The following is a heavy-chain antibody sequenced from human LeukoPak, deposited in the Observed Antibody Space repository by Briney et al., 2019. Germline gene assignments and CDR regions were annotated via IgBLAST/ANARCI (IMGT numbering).Heavy chain of an antibody. CDR2: IYTSGST. CDR1: GGSISSYY. J-gene: IGHJ4*02. Sequence: SETLSLTCTVSGGSISSYYWSWIRQPAGKGLEWIGRIYTSGSTNYNPSLKSRVTMSVDTSKNQFSLKLGSVTAADTAVYYCARGGSSWYVSPFDYWGQGTLVTVSS. V-gene: IGHV4-4*07. CDR3: ARGGSSWYVSPFDY. D-gene: IGHD6-13*01.